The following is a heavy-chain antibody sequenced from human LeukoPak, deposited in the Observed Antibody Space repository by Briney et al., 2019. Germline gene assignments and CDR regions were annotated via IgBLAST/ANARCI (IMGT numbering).Heavy chain of an antibody. CDR1: GFTFSSYA. CDR2: ISYDGSNK. D-gene: IGHD3-3*01. J-gene: IGHJ6*02. Sequence: GGSLRLSCAASGFTFSSYAMHWVRQAPGKGLEWVAVISYDGSNKYYADSVKGRFTISRDNSKNTLYLQMNSLRAEDTAVYYCVRAHSIHNYHYGIDVWGHGTTVTVSS. CDR3: VRAHSIHNYHYGIDV. V-gene: IGHV3-30*04.